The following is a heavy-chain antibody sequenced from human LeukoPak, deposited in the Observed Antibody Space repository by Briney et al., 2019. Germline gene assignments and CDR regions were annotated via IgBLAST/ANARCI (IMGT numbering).Heavy chain of an antibody. D-gene: IGHD2-21*02. CDR3: ASGYCGGDCPDAFDI. CDR2: ISGSGGST. Sequence: GGSLRLSCAASGFTFSSYGMSWVRQAPGKGLEWVSAISGSGGSTYYADSVKGRFTISRDNSKNTLYLQMNSLRAEDTAVYYCASGYCGGDCPDAFDIWGQGTMVTVSS. J-gene: IGHJ3*02. CDR1: GFTFSSYG. V-gene: IGHV3-23*01.